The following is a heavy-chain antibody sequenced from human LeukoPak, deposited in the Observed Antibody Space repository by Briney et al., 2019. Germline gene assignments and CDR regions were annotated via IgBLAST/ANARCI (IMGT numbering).Heavy chain of an antibody. V-gene: IGHV4-39*07. CDR3: ASRGWFGRNWFDP. Sequence: SETLSLTCSVSDVSISNNGRYWAWIRQSPGKGLEWIGEINHSGSTNYNPSLKSRVTISVDTSKNQFSLKLSSVTAADTAVYYCASRGWFGRNWFDPWGQGTLVTVSS. CDR2: INHSGST. D-gene: IGHD3-10*01. CDR1: DVSISNNGRY. J-gene: IGHJ5*02.